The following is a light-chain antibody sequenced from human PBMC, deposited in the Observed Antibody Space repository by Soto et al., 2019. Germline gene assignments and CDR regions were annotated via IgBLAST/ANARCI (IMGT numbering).Light chain of an antibody. CDR1: QSVSSN. V-gene: IGKV3-15*01. CDR3: QQYNNWPIT. CDR2: GAS. Sequence: IGFTHSPGTLSLSPGHRATLSCRASQSVSSNLAWYQQKPGQAPRLLIYGASTRATGIPARFSGSGSGTEFTLTISSLQSEDFAVYYCQQYNNWPITFGQGTRLEIK. J-gene: IGKJ5*01.